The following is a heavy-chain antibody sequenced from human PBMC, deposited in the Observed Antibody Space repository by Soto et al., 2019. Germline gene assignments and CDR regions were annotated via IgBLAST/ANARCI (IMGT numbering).Heavy chain of an antibody. CDR3: ARDLAAAGHY. V-gene: IGHV3-48*02. J-gene: IGHJ4*02. D-gene: IGHD6-13*01. Sequence: GGSLRLSCAASGFTFSSYSMNWVRQAPGKGLEWVSYISSSSTIYYADSVKGRFTISRDNAKNSLYLQMNSLRDEDTAVYYCARDLAAAGHYWGQGTLVTVSS. CDR1: GFTFSSYS. CDR2: ISSSSTI.